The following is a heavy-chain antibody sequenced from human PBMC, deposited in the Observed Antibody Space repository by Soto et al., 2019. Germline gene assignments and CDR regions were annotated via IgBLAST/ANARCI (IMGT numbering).Heavy chain of an antibody. CDR3: VRGIGGYFHY. Sequence: SETLSLTCTVSGGSISSGGHYWSWIRQHPGKGLEWIGYIYYSGSTYHNPSLKSRITISVDTSKNQFSLKLSSVTAADTAVYYCVRGIGGYFHYWGQGSLVTVSS. J-gene: IGHJ4*02. CDR1: GGSISSGGHY. V-gene: IGHV4-31*03. CDR2: IYYSGST. D-gene: IGHD3-3*01.